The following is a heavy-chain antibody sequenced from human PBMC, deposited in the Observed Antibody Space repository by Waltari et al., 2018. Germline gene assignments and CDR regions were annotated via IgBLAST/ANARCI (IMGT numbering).Heavy chain of an antibody. D-gene: IGHD3-10*01. Sequence: EVQLVESGGGLVQPGRSLRLSCTASGFTFGDYAMSWVRQAPGKGLEWVGFIRSKAYGGTTEYAAAVKGRFTISRDDSKSIAYLQMNSLKTEDTAVYYCTRAPPEWGSGSYYPPFAFDIWGQGTMVTVSS. J-gene: IGHJ3*02. CDR1: GFTFGDYA. V-gene: IGHV3-49*04. CDR2: IRSKAYGGTT. CDR3: TRAPPEWGSGSYYPPFAFDI.